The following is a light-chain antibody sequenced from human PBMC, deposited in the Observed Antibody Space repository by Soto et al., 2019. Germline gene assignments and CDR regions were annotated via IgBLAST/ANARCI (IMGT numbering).Light chain of an antibody. CDR2: EVS. CDR3: SSYSISTAYL. Sequence: SALTQPASVSGSPGQSITISCTGTSSDVGGYDYVSWYQLHPGKAPKLMVFEVSSRPSGVSYRFSGSKSGNTASLTISGLQAEDEADYFCSSYSISTAYLFGTGTKATVL. CDR1: SSDVGGYDY. V-gene: IGLV2-14*01. J-gene: IGLJ1*01.